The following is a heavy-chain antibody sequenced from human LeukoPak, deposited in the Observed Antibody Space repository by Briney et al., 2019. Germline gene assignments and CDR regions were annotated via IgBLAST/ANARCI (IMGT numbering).Heavy chain of an antibody. CDR2: ISSNGGST. Sequence: QPGGSLRLSCSASGFTFSSYAMHWVRQAPGKGLEYVAAISSNGGSTYYADSVKGRFTISRDNSKNTLYLQMSSLRAEDTAVYYCVKDYDSQRHIVVVTAFQHWGQGTLVTVSS. D-gene: IGHD2-21*02. CDR1: GFTFSSYA. J-gene: IGHJ1*01. CDR3: VKDYDSQRHIVVVTAFQH. V-gene: IGHV3-64D*06.